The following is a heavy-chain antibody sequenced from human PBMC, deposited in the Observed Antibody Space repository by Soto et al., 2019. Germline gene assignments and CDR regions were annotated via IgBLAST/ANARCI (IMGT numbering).Heavy chain of an antibody. V-gene: IGHV4-39*01. CDR1: GGSISSSSYY. D-gene: IGHD3-9*01. CDR2: IYYSGST. J-gene: IGHJ4*02. CDR3: ARPGELDFDWPHYFDY. Sequence: QLQLQESGPGLVKPSETLSLTCTVSGGSISSSSYYWGWIRQPPGKGLEWIGSIYYSGSTYYNPSLKSRVTIYVDTSQNQFSLKLSSVTAADTAVYYCARPGELDFDWPHYFDYWGQGTLVTVSS.